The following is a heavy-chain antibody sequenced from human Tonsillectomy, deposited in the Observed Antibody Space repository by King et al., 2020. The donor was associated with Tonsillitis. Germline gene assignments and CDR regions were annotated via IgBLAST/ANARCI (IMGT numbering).Heavy chain of an antibody. Sequence: VQLQESGPGLVRPSQTLSLTCSVSGGSISSGAYYWSWVRQDPGKGLVWIGYIYYSGITYYNPSLESRVTLSVYTSKNQFSLKMRSLTAADTAVYYCARAVKHNVVATPTRGAFDLWGRGTTVIVSS. D-gene: IGHD2-21*01. CDR3: ARAVKHNVVATPTRGAFDL. CDR1: GGSISSGAYY. V-gene: IGHV4-30-4*01. CDR2: IYYSGIT. J-gene: IGHJ3*01.